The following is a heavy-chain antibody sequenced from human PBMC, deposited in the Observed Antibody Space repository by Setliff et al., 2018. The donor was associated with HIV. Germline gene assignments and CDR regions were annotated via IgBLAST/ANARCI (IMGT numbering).Heavy chain of an antibody. CDR3: ARRADWFDL. Sequence: ASVKVSCKASGYTFTSYGLSWVRQATGQGLEWMGWISDYNSNTEYAQKLQGRVTMTKDTSTSTAYMELRSLRPDDTAVYFCARRADWFDLWGQGTLVTVSS. J-gene: IGHJ5*02. CDR2: ISDYNSNT. V-gene: IGHV1-18*01. CDR1: GYTFTSYG.